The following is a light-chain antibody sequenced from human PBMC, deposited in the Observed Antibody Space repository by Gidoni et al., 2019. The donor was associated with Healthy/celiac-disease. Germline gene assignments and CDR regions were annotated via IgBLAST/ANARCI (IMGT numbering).Light chain of an antibody. Sequence: DIQLTQSPSFLSASVGDRVTITCRASQGISSYLAWYQQKPGKAPKLLIYAASTLQSGVPSRFSGSGSGTEFTLTISSLQPEDFATYYCQQLNSYPHTCGPGTKVDIK. V-gene: IGKV1-9*01. CDR2: AAS. CDR3: QQLNSYPHT. CDR1: QGISSY. J-gene: IGKJ3*01.